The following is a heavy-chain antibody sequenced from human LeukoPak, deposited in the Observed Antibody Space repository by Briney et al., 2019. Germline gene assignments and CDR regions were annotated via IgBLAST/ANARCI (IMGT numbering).Heavy chain of an antibody. CDR1: GFTFSSYS. CDR3: ARVLGVLSRDGYKEDDY. D-gene: IGHD5-24*01. J-gene: IGHJ4*02. CDR2: ISSSSSYI. V-gene: IGHV3-21*01. Sequence: PGGSLRLSCAASGFTFSSYSMNWVRQAPGKGLEWVSSISSSSSYIYYADSVKGRFTISRDNAKNSLYLQMNSLRAEDTAGYYCARVLGVLSRDGYKEDDYWGQGTLVTVSS.